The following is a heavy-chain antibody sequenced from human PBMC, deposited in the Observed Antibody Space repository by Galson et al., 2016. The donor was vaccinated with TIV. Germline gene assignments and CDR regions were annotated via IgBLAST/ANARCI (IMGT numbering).Heavy chain of an antibody. J-gene: IGHJ3*02. CDR3: AKGGSAFSYGCAFDM. CDR2: INDRGDDT. V-gene: IGHV3-23*01. D-gene: IGHD5-18*01. CDR1: GFTFSSYA. Sequence: SLRLSCAASGFTFSSYAISWVRQAPGKGLEWVSIINDRGDDTYYADSVKGRFTISRDNSKNTLYLQMHSLRAEDTALYFCAKGGSAFSYGCAFDMWGQGTMVTVSS.